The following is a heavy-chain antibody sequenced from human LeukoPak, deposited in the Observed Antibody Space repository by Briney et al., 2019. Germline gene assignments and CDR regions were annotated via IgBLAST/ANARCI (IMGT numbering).Heavy chain of an antibody. Sequence: GESLRLSCAASGFTFTTYWMSWVRQAPGKGLEWVANIKQDGTEKYYVDSVKGRFTISRDNAKNSLYLQMNSLRAEDTAIYYCARDNYSGSRYFDHWGQGTLVTVSS. J-gene: IGHJ4*02. CDR1: GFTFTTYW. CDR3: ARDNYSGSRYFDH. V-gene: IGHV3-7*01. CDR2: IKQDGTEK. D-gene: IGHD1-26*01.